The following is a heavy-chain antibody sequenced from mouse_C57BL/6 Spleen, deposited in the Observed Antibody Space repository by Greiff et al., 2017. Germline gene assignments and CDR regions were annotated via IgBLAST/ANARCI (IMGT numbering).Heavy chain of an antibody. D-gene: IGHD1-1*01. Sequence: QVQLKQSGAELARPGASVKLSCKASGYTFTSYGISWVKQRTGQGLEWIGEIYPRSGNTYYNEKFKGKATLTADKSSSTAYMELRSLTSEDSAVYFCARERITTVVAPSYAMDYWGQGTSVTVSS. CDR3: ARERITTVVAPSYAMDY. CDR2: IYPRSGNT. V-gene: IGHV1-81*01. CDR1: GYTFTSYG. J-gene: IGHJ4*01.